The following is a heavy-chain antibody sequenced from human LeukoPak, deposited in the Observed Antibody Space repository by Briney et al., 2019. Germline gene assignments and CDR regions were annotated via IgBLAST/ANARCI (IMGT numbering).Heavy chain of an antibody. D-gene: IGHD3-3*01. V-gene: IGHV1-18*01. J-gene: IGHJ4*02. Sequence: GPVKVSCKASGYTFTSYGISWVRQAPGQGLEWMGWISAYNGNTNYAQKLQGRVTMTTDTSTSTAYMELRSLRSDDTTVYYCAREQITIFGVEFDYWGRGTLVTVSS. CDR1: GYTFTSYG. CDR2: ISAYNGNT. CDR3: AREQITIFGVEFDY.